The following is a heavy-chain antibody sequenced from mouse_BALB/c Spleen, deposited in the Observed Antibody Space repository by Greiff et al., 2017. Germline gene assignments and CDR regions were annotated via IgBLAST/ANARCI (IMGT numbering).Heavy chain of an antibody. V-gene: IGHV1-4*02. CDR2: INPSSGYT. D-gene: IGHD1-1*01. Sequence: QVQLQQSAAELARPGASVKMSCKASGYTFTSYTMHWVKQRPGQGLEWIGYINPSSGYTEYNQKFKDKTTLTADKSSSTAYMQLSSLTSEDSAVYYCARRRYYGSHYAMDYWGQGTSVTVSS. CDR1: GYTFTSYT. J-gene: IGHJ4*01. CDR3: ARRRYYGSHYAMDY.